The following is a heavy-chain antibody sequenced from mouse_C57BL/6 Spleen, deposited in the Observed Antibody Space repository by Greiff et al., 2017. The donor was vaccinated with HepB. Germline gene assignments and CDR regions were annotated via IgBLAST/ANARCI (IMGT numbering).Heavy chain of an antibody. CDR1: GFTFSSYA. D-gene: IGHD1-1*01. J-gene: IGHJ2*01. CDR3: TREGDYYGSSYIDY. Sequence: EVKVEESGEGLVKPGGSLKLSCAASGFTFSSYAMSWVRQTPEKRLEWVAYISSGGDYIYYADTVKGRFTISRDNARNTLYLQMSSLKSEDTAMYYCTREGDYYGSSYIDYWGQGTTLTVSS. V-gene: IGHV5-9-1*02. CDR2: ISSGGDYI.